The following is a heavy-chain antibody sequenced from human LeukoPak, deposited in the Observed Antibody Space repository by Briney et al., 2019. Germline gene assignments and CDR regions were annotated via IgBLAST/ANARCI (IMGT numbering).Heavy chain of an antibody. V-gene: IGHV1-18*01. CDR2: ISAYNGNT. CDR1: GYTFTSYG. CDR3: ARPLSSGWYQYYFDY. Sequence: ASVKVSCKASGYTFTSYGISWVRQAPGQGLEWMGWISAYNGNTNYAQKLQGRATMTTDTSTSTAYMERRSLRSDYTAVYYCARPLSSGWYQYYFDYWGQGTLVTVSS. J-gene: IGHJ4*02. D-gene: IGHD6-19*01.